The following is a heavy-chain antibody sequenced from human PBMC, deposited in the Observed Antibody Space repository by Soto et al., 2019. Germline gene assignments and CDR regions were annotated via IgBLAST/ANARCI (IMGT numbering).Heavy chain of an antibody. Sequence: EVQLVESGGGLVKPGGSLRLSCAASGFTFSNALMSWVRQAPGKGLEWVGRIKSKTDGGTTDYAAPVKGRFTISRDDSKNTLYLQMNSLKTEDTAVYYCTTGLMILGVVIDPWGQGTLVTVSS. J-gene: IGHJ5*02. CDR3: TTGLMILGVVIDP. CDR1: GFTFSNAL. V-gene: IGHV3-15*01. D-gene: IGHD3-3*01. CDR2: IKSKTDGGTT.